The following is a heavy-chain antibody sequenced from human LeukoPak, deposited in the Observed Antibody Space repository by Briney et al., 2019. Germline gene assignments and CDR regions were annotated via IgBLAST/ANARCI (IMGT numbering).Heavy chain of an antibody. D-gene: IGHD5-12*01. CDR2: IRYDGSNK. V-gene: IGHV3-30*02. Sequence: PGGSLRLSCAASGFTLSTYAMNWVRQAPGKGLEWVAFIRYDGSNKYYADSVKGRFTISRDNSKNTLYLQMNSLRAEDTAVYYCAKSYSGYAGASYYYYGMDVWGQGTTVTVSS. J-gene: IGHJ6*02. CDR1: GFTLSTYA. CDR3: AKSYSGYAGASYYYYGMDV.